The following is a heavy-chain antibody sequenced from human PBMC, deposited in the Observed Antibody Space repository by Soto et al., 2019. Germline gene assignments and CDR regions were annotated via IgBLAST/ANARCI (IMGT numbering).Heavy chain of an antibody. CDR2: IYYSGST. D-gene: IGHD3-16*01. J-gene: IGHJ6*03. Sequence: QVQLQESGPGLVKPSETLSLSCNVSGGSISGHYWSWVRQTPGKGLEWIGYIYYSGSTNYNPSLKSRATISVDTSKNHFSLRLTSVTAADTAVYYCARGPYYDLIWHYYYKDVWGKGTTVTVSS. CDR3: ARGPYYDLIWHYYYKDV. V-gene: IGHV4-59*08. CDR1: GGSISGHY.